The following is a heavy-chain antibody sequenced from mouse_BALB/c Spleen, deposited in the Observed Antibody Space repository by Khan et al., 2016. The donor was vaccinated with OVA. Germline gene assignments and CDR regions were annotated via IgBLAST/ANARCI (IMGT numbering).Heavy chain of an antibody. CDR2: IWGDGIT. D-gene: IGHD2-10*01. CDR3: ARGPYFGNYFAMDY. CDR1: GFSLTGYG. Sequence: QVQLKQSGPGLVAPSQSLSITCTVSGFSLTGYGVNRVRQPPGKGLEWLGVIWGDGITDYNSALKSRLSISQDNSKSQVFLKMNSLQTDDTARYYCARGPYFGNYFAMDYWGQGTSVTVSS. J-gene: IGHJ4*01. V-gene: IGHV2-6-7*01.